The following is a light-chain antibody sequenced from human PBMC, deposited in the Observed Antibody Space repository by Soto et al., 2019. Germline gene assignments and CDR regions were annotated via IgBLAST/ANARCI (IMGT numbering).Light chain of an antibody. Sequence: DIVMTQSPDSLVLSLGERATMNCKSSQSLLHRSKNKNFFAWYQQKPGQPPKLLIYWASTRESGVPDRFSGSGSGTDFTLTISSLQAEDVAVYYCQQYSITPHSFGQGTKLEIK. CDR2: WAS. V-gene: IGKV4-1*01. J-gene: IGKJ2*01. CDR1: QSLLHRSKNKNF. CDR3: QQYSITPHS.